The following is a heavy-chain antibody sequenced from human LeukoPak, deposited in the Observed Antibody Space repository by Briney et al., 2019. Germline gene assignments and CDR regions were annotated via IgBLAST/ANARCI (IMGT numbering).Heavy chain of an antibody. CDR3: ARGKSRGSHIDY. CDR1: GYTFKGYY. V-gene: IGHV1-2*02. CDR2: INPNSGGT. Sequence: ASVKVSCKASGYTFKGYYMHWVRQAPGQGLEWMGWINPNSGGTNYAQNFQGRVTMTRDTSISTAYMELSRLRSDDTAVYYCARGKSRGSHIDYWGQGTLVTVSS. J-gene: IGHJ4*02. D-gene: IGHD1-26*01.